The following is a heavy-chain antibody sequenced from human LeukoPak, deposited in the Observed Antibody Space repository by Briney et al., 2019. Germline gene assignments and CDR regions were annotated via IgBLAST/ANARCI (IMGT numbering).Heavy chain of an antibody. CDR1: GGSLSSYY. CDR3: ARDQRYSYGSGGGRAHYYYYMDV. Sequence: SGTLSLTCTVSGGSLSSYYWSWIRQPAGKGLEWIGRIYIIGSTNYNPSLLSRVTKSVDTSKNQFSLKLSSVTAADTAVYYCARDQRYSYGSGGGRAHYYYYMDVWGKGTTVTVSS. CDR2: IYIIGST. J-gene: IGHJ6*03. V-gene: IGHV4-4*07. D-gene: IGHD5-18*01.